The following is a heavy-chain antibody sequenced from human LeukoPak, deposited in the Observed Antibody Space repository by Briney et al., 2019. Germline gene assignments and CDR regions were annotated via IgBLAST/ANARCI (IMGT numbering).Heavy chain of an antibody. Sequence: GGSLRLSCAASGFTFSSYSMNWVRQAPGKGREWVSSISSSSSYIYYADSVKGRFTISRDNAKNSLYLQMNSLRAEDTAVYYCARDLSSWYGYYFDYWGQGTLVTVSS. J-gene: IGHJ4*02. CDR2: ISSSSSYI. CDR3: ARDLSSWYGYYFDY. V-gene: IGHV3-21*01. CDR1: GFTFSSYS. D-gene: IGHD6-13*01.